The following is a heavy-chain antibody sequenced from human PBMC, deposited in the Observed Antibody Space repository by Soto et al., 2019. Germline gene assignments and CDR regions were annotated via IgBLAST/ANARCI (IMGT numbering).Heavy chain of an antibody. V-gene: IGHV6-1*01. CDR2: TYYRSRWYN. J-gene: IGHJ6*03. CDR3: AGTTSHQWYYMDV. Sequence: SQTLPLTCVISGDSVSSNSAAWNWIRLSPSRGLEWLARTYYRSRWYNDYAVSVRSRITVNPDTSKNQFSLQLTSVTPEDTAVYYCAGTTSHQWYYMDVWGKGTTVTVSS. CDR1: GDSVSSNSAA. D-gene: IGHD1-7*01.